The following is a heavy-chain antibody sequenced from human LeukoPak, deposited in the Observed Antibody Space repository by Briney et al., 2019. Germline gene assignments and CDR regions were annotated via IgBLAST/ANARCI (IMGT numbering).Heavy chain of an antibody. D-gene: IGHD4-17*01. CDR3: ASYMTTVTTQGWFDP. CDR2: FDPEDGET. J-gene: IGHJ5*02. V-gene: IGHV1-24*01. CDR1: GYTLTELS. Sequence: ASVKVSCKVSGYTLTELSMHWVRQAPGKGLEWMGGFDPEDGETIYAQKFQGRVTMTEDTSTDTAYMELSSLRSEDTAVYYCASYMTTVTTQGWFDPWGQGTLVTVSS.